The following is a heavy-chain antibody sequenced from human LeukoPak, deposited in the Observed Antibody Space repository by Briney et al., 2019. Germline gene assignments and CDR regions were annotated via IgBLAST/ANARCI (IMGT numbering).Heavy chain of an antibody. CDR3: AKDTYHSSSGVWDC. D-gene: IGHD6-6*01. CDR1: GFTFSSYA. Sequence: SGGSLRLSCAASGFTFSSYAMSWVRQAPGKGLEWVSAISGSGGSTYYADSVKGRFTISRDNSKNTLYLQMNSLRAEDTAVYYCAKDTYHSSSGVWDCWGQGTLVTVSS. V-gene: IGHV3-23*01. J-gene: IGHJ4*02. CDR2: ISGSGGST.